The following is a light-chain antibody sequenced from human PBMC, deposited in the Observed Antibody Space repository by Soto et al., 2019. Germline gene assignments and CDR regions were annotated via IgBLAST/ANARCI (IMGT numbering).Light chain of an antibody. Sequence: DIQMTQSPSSLSASVGDRVNITCRASQSIRTFLNWYQQRPGKVPKLLIYTASSLQSGVPSRFSRSGSWTDYTLTISSLQPYDFATYYCQQRFTTLTFGPGTKVD. J-gene: IGKJ3*01. V-gene: IGKV1-39*01. CDR3: QQRFTTLT. CDR2: TAS. CDR1: QSIRTF.